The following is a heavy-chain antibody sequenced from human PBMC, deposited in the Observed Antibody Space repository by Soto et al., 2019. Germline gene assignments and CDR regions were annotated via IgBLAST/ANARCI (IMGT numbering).Heavy chain of an antibody. J-gene: IGHJ4*02. CDR1: GFTFSSYG. CDR3: AKDLIFDY. Sequence: GGSLRLSCAASGFTFSSYGMHWVRQAPGKGLEWVAVISYDGSNKYYADSVKGRFTISRDNSKNTLYLQMNSLRAEDAAVYYCAKDLIFDYWGQGTLVTVSS. CDR2: ISYDGSNK. D-gene: IGHD2-21*01. V-gene: IGHV3-30*18.